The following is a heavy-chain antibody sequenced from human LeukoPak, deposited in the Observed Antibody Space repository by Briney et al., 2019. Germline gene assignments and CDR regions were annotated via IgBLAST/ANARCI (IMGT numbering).Heavy chain of an antibody. CDR2: MNVDSGNT. D-gene: IGHD4-23*01. CDR1: GYTFTSYD. J-gene: IGHJ4*02. V-gene: IGHV1-8*01. Sequence: ASVKVFCKASGYTFTSYDINWVRQAPGQGLEWMGWMNVDSGNTGSTQKFQGRLTMTRNISITTAYMELSSVTSEDTAVYYCLRVAGGKWEYFDHWGQGTLVTVSS. CDR3: LRVAGGKWEYFDH.